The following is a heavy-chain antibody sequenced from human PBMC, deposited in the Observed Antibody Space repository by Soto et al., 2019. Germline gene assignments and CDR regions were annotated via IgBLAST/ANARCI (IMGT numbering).Heavy chain of an antibody. Sequence: EVQLVESGGDLVQPGGSLRLSYATSGFTFSRYRMSWVRQAPGKGLEWVANIKQDGSEKSYVDSVKGRFTISRDNALNSLYLQMNSLRAEDTAVYYCARDVYYGFWSGYGLEWFDPWGQGTRVTVSS. CDR2: IKQDGSEK. D-gene: IGHD3-3*01. J-gene: IGHJ5*02. CDR3: ARDVYYGFWSGYGLEWFDP. V-gene: IGHV3-7*01. CDR1: GFTFSRYR.